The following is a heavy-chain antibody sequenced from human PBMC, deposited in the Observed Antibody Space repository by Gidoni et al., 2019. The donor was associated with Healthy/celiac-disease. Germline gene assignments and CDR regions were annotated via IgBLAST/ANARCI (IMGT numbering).Heavy chain of an antibody. D-gene: IGHD6-13*01. V-gene: IGHV4-4*02. Sequence: QVQLQESGPGLVKPSGTLSLTCAVAGGAISSSNWWRWVRQPPGKGLEWIGEIYHSGSTNYNPSLKSRVTISVDKSKNQFSLKLSSVTVADTAVYYCARVSFYSRRALVDYWGQGTLVTVSS. CDR2: IYHSGST. J-gene: IGHJ4*02. CDR1: GGAISSSNW. CDR3: ARVSFYSRRALVDY.